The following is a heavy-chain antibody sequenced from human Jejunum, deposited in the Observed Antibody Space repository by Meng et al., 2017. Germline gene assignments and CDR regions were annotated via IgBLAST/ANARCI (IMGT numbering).Heavy chain of an antibody. CDR1: GGSISNW. CDR3: ARVQGDFYDNDAYYSYFAY. V-gene: IGHV4-4*02. J-gene: IGHJ4*02. CDR2: IYHSGTT. D-gene: IGHD3-22*01. Sequence: QVQLQESAPGLVKPSGTLSLTCTVSGGSISNWWSWVRQPPGKGLEWIGDIYHSGTTNYNPSLQSRVTISVDKSENQFSLKLRSVTAADTAVYYCARVQGDFYDNDAYYSYFAYWGPGALVTASS.